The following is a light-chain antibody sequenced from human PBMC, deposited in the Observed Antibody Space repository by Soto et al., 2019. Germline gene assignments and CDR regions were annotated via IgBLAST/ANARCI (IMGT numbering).Light chain of an antibody. Sequence: DIPMTQSPSSLSASVGDRVTITCRASQSIRSYLNWYHQKPGKTPQLLIYGASNLQSGAPSRFTGSGSGTHFTLTISSLKPEDFATYHCQQSDTTPYTLGQGTKLETK. J-gene: IGKJ2*01. V-gene: IGKV1-39*01. CDR2: GAS. CDR1: QSIRSY. CDR3: QQSDTTPYT.